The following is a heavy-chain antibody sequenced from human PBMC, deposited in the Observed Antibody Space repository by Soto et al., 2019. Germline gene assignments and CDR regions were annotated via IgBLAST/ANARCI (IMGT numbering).Heavy chain of an antibody. V-gene: IGHV3-23*01. Sequence: VGSLRLSCAGSGFTFINTGMSWVRQAPGQGLEWVSAITGNGDTTYYADSVKGRFTISRDNSKSTLYLQMNSLRAEDTAVYYCAKIDGYFDYWGQGTLVTVS. J-gene: IGHJ4*02. CDR1: GFTFINTG. CDR2: ITGNGDTT. CDR3: AKIDGYFDY. D-gene: IGHD3-22*01.